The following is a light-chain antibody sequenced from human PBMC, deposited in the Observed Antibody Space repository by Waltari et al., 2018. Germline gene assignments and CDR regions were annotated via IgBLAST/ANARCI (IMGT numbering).Light chain of an antibody. CDR3: AAWDDSLIGPV. V-gene: IGLV1-44*01. CDR1: SPNNRSTT. Sequence: SVLTHSPSTSGTPGQTVTSPGYGSSPNNRSTTVNWYQQLPGTAPKLLIYGNNQRPSGVPDRFSGSKSGTSASLAISGLQSEDEADYYCAAWDDSLIGPVFGGGTKLTVL. J-gene: IGLJ3*02. CDR2: GNN.